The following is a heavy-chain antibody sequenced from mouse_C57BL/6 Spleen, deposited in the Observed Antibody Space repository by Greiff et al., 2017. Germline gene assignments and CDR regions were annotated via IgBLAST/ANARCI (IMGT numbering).Heavy chain of an antibody. J-gene: IGHJ3*01. D-gene: IGHD2-3*01. V-gene: IGHV10-3*01. CDR1: GFTFNTYA. CDR3: VRDDGYYVEAWFAY. CDR2: IRSKSSNYAT. Sequence: DVQLQESGGGLVQPKGSLKLSCAASGFTFNTYAMHWVRQAPGKGLEWVARIRSKSSNYATYYADSVKDRFTISRDDSQSMLYLQMNNLKTEDTAMYYCVRDDGYYVEAWFAYWGQGTLVTVSA.